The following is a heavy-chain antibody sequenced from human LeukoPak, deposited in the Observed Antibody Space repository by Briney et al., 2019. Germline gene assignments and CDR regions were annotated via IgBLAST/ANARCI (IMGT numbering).Heavy chain of an antibody. D-gene: IGHD6-25*01. CDR1: GFAFNNYV. CDR3: AKGSGTSRPYYLDY. V-gene: IGHV3-23*01. Sequence: GGSLRLSCAASGFAFNNYVMTWVRQAPGKGLDWFSAISGSGDSTYYADSVKGRFTISRDSSKSTMYLQMASLTAEDTAVYYCAKGSGTSRPYYLDYWGRGTLVTVSS. J-gene: IGHJ4*02. CDR2: ISGSGDST.